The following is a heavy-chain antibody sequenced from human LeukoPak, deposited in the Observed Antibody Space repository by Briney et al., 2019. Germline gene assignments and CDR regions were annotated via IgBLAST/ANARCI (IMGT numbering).Heavy chain of an antibody. Sequence: SETLSLTCTVSGGSISSYYWSWIRQPPGKGLEWIGYIYYTGSTNNNPSLKSRVTISVDTSKNQFSLKLRSVTAADTAVYYRARQSDTAMVKNAFDIWGQGTMVTVSS. J-gene: IGHJ3*02. V-gene: IGHV4-59*08. CDR2: IYYTGST. D-gene: IGHD5-18*01. CDR1: GGSISSYY. CDR3: ARQSDTAMVKNAFDI.